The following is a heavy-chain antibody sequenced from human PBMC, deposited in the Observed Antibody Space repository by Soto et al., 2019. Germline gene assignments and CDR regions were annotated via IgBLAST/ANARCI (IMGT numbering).Heavy chain of an antibody. D-gene: IGHD3-22*01. CDR1: GYTFTDDY. CDR3: ARAVYCGSDCYSYGMDV. Sequence: QVQVVQSGAEVKKPGASVKISCHTSGYTFTDDYRHWVRQAPGQGLEWMGWINPHSGNTNYAQKFLGRVSMTSDTSISTAYMELLSLTSDDTAIYYCARAVYCGSDCYSYGMDVWGQGTTVTVSS. CDR2: INPHSGNT. V-gene: IGHV1-2*02. J-gene: IGHJ6*02.